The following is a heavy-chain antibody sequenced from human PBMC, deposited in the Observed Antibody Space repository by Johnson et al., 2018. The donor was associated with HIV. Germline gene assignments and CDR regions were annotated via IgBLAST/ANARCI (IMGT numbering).Heavy chain of an antibody. J-gene: IGHJ3*02. CDR2: IRYDGSNK. CDR3: ARGDWLTVVTSPDAFDI. CDR1: GFTFSSYG. D-gene: IGHD4-23*01. Sequence: VQLVESGGGVVQPGGSLRLSCAASGFTFSSYGMHWVRQAPGKGLEWVAFIRYDGSNKYYADSVKGRFTISRDNSKDTLSLQMNSLRVEDTAVYYCARGDWLTVVTSPDAFDIWGQGTMVTVSS. V-gene: IGHV3-30*02.